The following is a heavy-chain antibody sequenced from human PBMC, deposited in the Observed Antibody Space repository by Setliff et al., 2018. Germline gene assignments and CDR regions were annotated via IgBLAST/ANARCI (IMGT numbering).Heavy chain of an antibody. CDR2: VYDSGTT. D-gene: IGHD2-2*01. CDR1: GDSLSNAPYY. J-gene: IGHJ4*02. V-gene: IGHV4-39*01. Sequence: SETLSLTCTVSGDSLSNAPYYWNWIRQPPGKGLEWIGTVYDSGTTYYNPSLKSRVTIFVDTSKNQFSLNLNSVTAADTGVYYCASCRYQVPYDYWGQGILVTVSS. CDR3: ASCRYQVPYDY.